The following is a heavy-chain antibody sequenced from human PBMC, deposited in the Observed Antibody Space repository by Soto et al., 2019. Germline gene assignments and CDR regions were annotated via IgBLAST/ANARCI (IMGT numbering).Heavy chain of an antibody. D-gene: IGHD6-13*01. V-gene: IGHV3-33*01. J-gene: IGHJ6*01. Sequence: QVQLVQSGGGVVQPGGSLRLSCAASGFTFSSYGMHWVRQAPGKGLEWVAVIWYDGSKIYYADSVKGQFTISRDNSKSTLYLQMNSLRAEDAAVYYCARPLEQHQLGFGMDVWGQGSPVTVSS. CDR1: GFTFSSYG. CDR2: IWYDGSKI. CDR3: ARPLEQHQLGFGMDV.